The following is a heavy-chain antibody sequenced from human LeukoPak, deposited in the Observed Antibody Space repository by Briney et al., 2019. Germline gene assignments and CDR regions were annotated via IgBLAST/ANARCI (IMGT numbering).Heavy chain of an antibody. D-gene: IGHD6-13*01. Sequence: PSQTLSLTCTVSGGSISSGGYYWSWIRQPPGKGLEWIGYIYHSGSTYYNPSLKSRVTISVDRSKNQFSLKLSSVTAADTAVYYCARSHSSSWYGGRRNNDYWGQGTLVTVSS. CDR3: ARSHSSSWYGGRRNNDY. CDR1: GGSISSGGYY. J-gene: IGHJ4*02. CDR2: IYHSGST. V-gene: IGHV4-30-2*01.